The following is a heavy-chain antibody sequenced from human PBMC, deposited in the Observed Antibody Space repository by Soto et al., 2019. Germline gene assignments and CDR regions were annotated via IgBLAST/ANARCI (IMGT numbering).Heavy chain of an antibody. CDR2: MKEDESEI. CDR3: ARSYYSRALFDF. J-gene: IGHJ4*02. Sequence: EVQLVESGGGLVQPGGSLRLSCVGSGFTFSHYWMSWVRQAPGKGLEWVANMKEDESEIDYVDSVKGRFIISRDNAKNSLYLQMNNLRAEDTAVYYCARSYYSRALFDFWGQGTQVTVSS. CDR1: GFTFSHYW. V-gene: IGHV3-7*03. D-gene: IGHD6-13*01.